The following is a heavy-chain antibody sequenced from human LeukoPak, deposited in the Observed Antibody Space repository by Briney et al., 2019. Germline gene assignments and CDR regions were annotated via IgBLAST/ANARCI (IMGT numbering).Heavy chain of an antibody. CDR3: ATLGAYDRFDS. J-gene: IGHJ4*02. CDR2: IKQDGSEK. Sequence: GGSLRLSCAASGFTFSNYWMSWVRQAPGKGLEWVANIKQDGSEKFYVDSLKGRFTISRDNARNSLYLQMNSLRAEDTAVYYCATLGAYDRFDSWGQGTLVTVSS. D-gene: IGHD5-12*01. V-gene: IGHV3-7*05. CDR1: GFTFSNYW.